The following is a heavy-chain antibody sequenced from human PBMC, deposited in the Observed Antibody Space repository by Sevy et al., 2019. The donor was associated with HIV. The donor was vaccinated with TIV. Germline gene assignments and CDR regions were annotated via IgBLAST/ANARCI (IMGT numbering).Heavy chain of an antibody. CDR2: IWHDGTKK. CDR1: GFIFSNFG. Sequence: GGSLRLSCAASGFIFSNFGINWVRQAPGKGLEWVAIIWHDGTKKHYLESVKGRFTISRDNSNNTLDLQMNSLRAEDTAIYYCARIKGASSSYAMDVWGQGTTVTVSS. J-gene: IGHJ6*02. CDR3: ARIKGASSSYAMDV. V-gene: IGHV3-33*01. D-gene: IGHD2-2*01.